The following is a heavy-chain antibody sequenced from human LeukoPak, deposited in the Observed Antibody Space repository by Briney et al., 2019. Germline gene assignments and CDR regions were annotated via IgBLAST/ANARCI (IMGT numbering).Heavy chain of an antibody. CDR2: IKGDGSST. J-gene: IGHJ4*02. V-gene: IGHV3-74*01. Sequence: GGSLRLSCAASGFTFSSYWMHWVRHTPGKGLVWVSRIKGDGSSTSYADSVKGRFTISRDNAKNSLYLQMSSLRAEDTAVYYCAGSGRDFWTNWGQGTLVTVSS. CDR3: AGSGRDFWTN. D-gene: IGHD3-3*01. CDR1: GFTFSSYW.